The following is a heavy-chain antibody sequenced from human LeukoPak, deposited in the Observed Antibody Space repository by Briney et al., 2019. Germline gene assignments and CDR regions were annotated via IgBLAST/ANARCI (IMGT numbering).Heavy chain of an antibody. D-gene: IGHD1-20*01. V-gene: IGHV3-23*01. Sequence: GGSLTLSCVGSGFTFTNSDMNWVRQPPGRGLEWVSVISGSGHSINYADSEKGRFTISRDTSKNTLYLQMNSLRAEDTALYYCTRDFNWSDAGWGQGTLVTVSS. CDR3: TRDFNWSDAG. CDR1: GFTFTNSD. J-gene: IGHJ4*02. CDR2: ISGSGHSI.